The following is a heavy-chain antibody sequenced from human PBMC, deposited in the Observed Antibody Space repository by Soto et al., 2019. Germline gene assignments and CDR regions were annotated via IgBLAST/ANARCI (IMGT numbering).Heavy chain of an antibody. Sequence: QVLLARSGAEVKKPGSSVKVSCQTSRGTFNTSPISWVRQAPGQGLEWLGDIVPVFGMVNYAQQFQDRLNLSGDKSTTSVCMEVRRLTPEDTAVYFCATPHLRGRQYDYRSPATASLYHSGLGVWGQGTTVIVSS. CDR2: IVPVFGMV. CDR1: RGTFNTSP. V-gene: IGHV1-69*17. CDR3: ATPHLRGRQYDYRSPATASLYHSGLGV. J-gene: IGHJ6*02. D-gene: IGHD3-3*01.